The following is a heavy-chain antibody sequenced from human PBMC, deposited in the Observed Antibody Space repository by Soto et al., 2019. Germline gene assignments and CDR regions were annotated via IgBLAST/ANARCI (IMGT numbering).Heavy chain of an antibody. CDR2: ISWDGGST. CDR3: AKDIGLRRFLEWSFDY. J-gene: IGHJ4*02. CDR1: GFTFDDYT. Sequence: EVQLVESGGVVVQPGGSLRLSCAASGFTFDDYTMHWVRQAPGKGLEWVSLISWDGGSTYYADSVKGRFTISRDNSKNSLYLQMNSLRTEDTALYYCAKDIGLRRFLEWSFDYWGQGTLVTVSS. V-gene: IGHV3-43*01. D-gene: IGHD3-3*01.